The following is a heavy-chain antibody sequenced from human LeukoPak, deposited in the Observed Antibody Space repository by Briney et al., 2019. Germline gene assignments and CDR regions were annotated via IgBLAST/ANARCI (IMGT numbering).Heavy chain of an antibody. CDR3: AAIQPITMATGDSKFDY. J-gene: IGHJ4*02. Sequence: SVTVSFTASGFTFTISAVRWVRQALGQRLEWIGWIVVGSGNTNYAQKFQERVTITRDMSTSTAYMELSSLRSEDTAVYYCAAIQPITMATGDSKFDYWDQGTLVTVSS. CDR1: GFTFTISA. V-gene: IGHV1-58*01. D-gene: IGHD3-10*01. CDR2: IVVGSGNT.